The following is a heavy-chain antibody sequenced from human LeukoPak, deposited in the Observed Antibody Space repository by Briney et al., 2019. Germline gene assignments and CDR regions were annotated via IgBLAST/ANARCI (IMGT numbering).Heavy chain of an antibody. V-gene: IGHV3-33*01. Sequence: GGSLRLSCAASGFTFSSYGMHWVRQAPGKGLEWVAVIWYDGSNKYYADSVKGRFTISRDNSKNTLYLQMKSLRAEDTAAYYCARDLRSYDFWSGYRPYYYYGMDVWGQGTTVTVSS. CDR2: IWYDGSNK. D-gene: IGHD3-3*01. J-gene: IGHJ6*02. CDR1: GFTFSSYG. CDR3: ARDLRSYDFWSGYRPYYYYGMDV.